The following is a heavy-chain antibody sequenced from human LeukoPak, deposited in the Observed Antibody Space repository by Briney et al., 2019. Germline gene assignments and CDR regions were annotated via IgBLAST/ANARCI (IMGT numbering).Heavy chain of an antibody. D-gene: IGHD6-19*01. CDR1: GFTFSSYN. CDR2: IDTTSEYI. Sequence: GGSLRLSCAASGFTFSSYNMNWVRHSPGKGLEWVASIDTTSEYIFYTDSLKGRFTISRDNAKSSLYLKMNNLRAEDTAVYYCARADRDSDWYIDDCWGQGTLVTVSS. V-gene: IGHV3-21*06. CDR3: ARADRDSDWYIDDC. J-gene: IGHJ4*02.